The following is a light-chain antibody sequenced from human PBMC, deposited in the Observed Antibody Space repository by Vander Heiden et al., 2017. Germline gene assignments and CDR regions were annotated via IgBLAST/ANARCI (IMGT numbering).Light chain of an antibody. CDR3: SPYTSSSVV. CDR2: DVS. V-gene: IGLV2-14*01. Sequence: QSALTQPASVSGSPGQSITISCTGTSSDVGGYNYVSCYQQHPGKAPKLMIYDVSNRPSGVSNRFSGSKSGNTASLTISGLQAEDEADYYCSPYTSSSVVFGGGTKLTVL. CDR1: SSDVGGYNY. J-gene: IGLJ2*01.